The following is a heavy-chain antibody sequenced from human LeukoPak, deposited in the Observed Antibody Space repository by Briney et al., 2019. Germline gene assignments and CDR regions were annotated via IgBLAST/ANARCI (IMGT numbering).Heavy chain of an antibody. D-gene: IGHD6-19*01. J-gene: IGHJ4*02. CDR1: GYTFTSYY. V-gene: IGHV1-8*02. Sequence: ASVKVSCKASGYTFTSYYMHWVRQAPGQGLEWMGWMNPNSGNTGYAQKFQGRVTMTRNTSISTAYMELSSLRSEDTAVYYCARGSPLHYSSGDFDYWGQGTLVTVSS. CDR3: ARGSPLHYSSGDFDY. CDR2: MNPNSGNT.